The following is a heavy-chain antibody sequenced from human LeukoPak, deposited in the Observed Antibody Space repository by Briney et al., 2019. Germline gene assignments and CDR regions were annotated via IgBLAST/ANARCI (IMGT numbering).Heavy chain of an antibody. J-gene: IGHJ3*02. CDR3: ARGRYFDWLFHDAFDI. CDR2: IYYSGST. D-gene: IGHD3-9*01. CDR1: GGSISSYY. Sequence: SETLSLTCTVSGGSISSYYWSWIRQPPGKGLEWIGYIYYSGSTNYNPSLKSRVTISVDTSKNQFSLKLSSVTAADTAVYYCARGRYFDWLFHDAFDIWGQGTMVTVSS. V-gene: IGHV4-59*01.